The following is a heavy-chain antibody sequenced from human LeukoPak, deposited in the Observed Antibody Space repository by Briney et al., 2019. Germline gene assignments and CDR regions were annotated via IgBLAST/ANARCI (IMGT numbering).Heavy chain of an antibody. CDR2: ISGSGGTT. CDR3: ARDRRYFDY. Sequence: GGSLRLSCAASGFTFSSYAMSWVRQAPGKGLEWVSAISGSGGTTYYAASVKGRFTISRDNSKNTLYLQMNSLRAEDTAVYYCARDRRYFDYWGQGSLVTVSS. J-gene: IGHJ4*02. CDR1: GFTFSSYA. V-gene: IGHV3-23*01.